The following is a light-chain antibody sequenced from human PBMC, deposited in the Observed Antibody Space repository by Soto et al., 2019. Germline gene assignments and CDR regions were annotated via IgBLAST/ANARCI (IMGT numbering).Light chain of an antibody. J-gene: IGKJ4*01. Sequence: EIVMTHSPATLSVSAGERVTLSCRASQRVSSKLALYQQKPGQAPTLLIYGASTWATGIPARFSGRGSATEFTLTINSLQSYDVGVYYCQQYPNRPPLTVGGGTKVEIK. CDR3: QQYPNRPPLT. CDR1: QRVSSK. V-gene: IGKV3-15*01. CDR2: GAS.